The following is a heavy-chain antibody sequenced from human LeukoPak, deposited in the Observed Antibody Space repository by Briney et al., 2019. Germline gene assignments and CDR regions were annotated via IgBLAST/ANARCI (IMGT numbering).Heavy chain of an antibody. J-gene: IGHJ6*03. V-gene: IGHV3-48*03. Sequence: PGRSLRLSCAASGFTFSSYEMNWVRQAPGKGLEWVSYISSSTSTIYYADSVKGRFTISRDNSKNTLYLQMNSLRAEDTAVYYCAKEGGGGSYFGSYYYYYMDVWGKGTTVTVSS. CDR1: GFTFSSYE. D-gene: IGHD1-26*01. CDR3: AKEGGGGSYFGSYYYYYMDV. CDR2: ISSSTSTI.